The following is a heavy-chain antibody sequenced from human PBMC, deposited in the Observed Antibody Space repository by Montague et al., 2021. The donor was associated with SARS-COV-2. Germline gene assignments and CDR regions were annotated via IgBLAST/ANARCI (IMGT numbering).Heavy chain of an antibody. J-gene: IGHJ2*01. CDR2: FDHSGDT. V-gene: IGHV4-59*11. CDR3: AREFRIELWQTNWYFGL. CDR1: GGSISGHY. Sequence: SETLSLTCSVSGGSISGHYWSWIRQPPGKGLEWIGNFDHSGDTKYNPSLKSRATISVDTSKNHFALRLSFVTAADTAVYYCAREFRIELWQTNWYFGLWGRGTLVTVSS. D-gene: IGHD3-16*01.